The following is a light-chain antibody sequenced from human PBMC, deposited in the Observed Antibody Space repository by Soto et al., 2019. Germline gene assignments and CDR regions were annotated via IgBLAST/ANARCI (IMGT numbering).Light chain of an antibody. Sequence: QAVVTQPPSVSGAPGQGVTISCTGSSSNIGAGYDVHWYQRLPGTAPTLLIYNSAIRPSGVPGRFSGSKSGTSASLAITGLQAEDEADYYCQSYDSSLSGVVFGGGTKLTVL. V-gene: IGLV1-40*01. J-gene: IGLJ2*01. CDR1: SSNIGAGYD. CDR3: QSYDSSLSGVV. CDR2: NSA.